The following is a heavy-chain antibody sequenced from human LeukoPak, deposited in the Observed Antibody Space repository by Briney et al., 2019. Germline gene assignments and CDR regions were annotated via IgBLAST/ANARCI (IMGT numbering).Heavy chain of an antibody. Sequence: GGSLRLSCSASGFTFSSHTMHWVRQAPGKGLDYVASISTIGEGTFYADSVKGRFTISRDNSKVTLYLQMSSLRDDDTAVYHCVKDLSGTYSFDFWGQGTLVTVSS. CDR3: VKDLSGTYSFDF. D-gene: IGHD1-26*01. J-gene: IGHJ4*02. V-gene: IGHV3-64D*06. CDR1: GFTFSSHT. CDR2: ISTIGEGT.